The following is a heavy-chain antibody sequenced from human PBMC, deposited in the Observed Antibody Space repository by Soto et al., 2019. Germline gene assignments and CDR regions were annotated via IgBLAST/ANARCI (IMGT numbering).Heavy chain of an antibody. D-gene: IGHD6-13*01. CDR3: ARDMYSSSWYFYYYSMDV. J-gene: IGHJ6*02. V-gene: IGHV3-23*01. Sequence: EVQLLESGGGLVQPGGSLRVSCAASGFTFSSYAMSWVRQAPGKGLEWVSAISGSGGSTYYADSEKGRFTISRDNSKNTLYLQMNSLRAEDTAVYYCARDMYSSSWYFYYYSMDVWGQGTTVTVSS. CDR1: GFTFSSYA. CDR2: ISGSGGST.